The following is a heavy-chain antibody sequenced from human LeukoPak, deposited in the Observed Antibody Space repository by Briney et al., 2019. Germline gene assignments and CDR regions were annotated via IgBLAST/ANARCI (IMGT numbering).Heavy chain of an antibody. CDR2: ISGSGGST. CDR1: GFTFSSSA. V-gene: IGHV3-23*01. D-gene: IGHD5-18*01. CDR3: AKVDTAMLRSFDC. Sequence: GGSLRLSCAASGFTFSSSAMSWVRLAPGKGLEWVSTISGSGGSTYYADSVKGRFTISRDNPKNTLYLQMNSLRAEDTAVYYCAKVDTAMLRSFDCWGQGTLVTVSS. J-gene: IGHJ4*02.